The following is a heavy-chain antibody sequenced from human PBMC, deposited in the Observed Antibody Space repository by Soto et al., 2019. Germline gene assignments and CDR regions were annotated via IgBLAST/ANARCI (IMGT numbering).Heavy chain of an antibody. V-gene: IGHV1-46*01. CDR1: GYTFTAYF. Sequence: QVQVVQSGSEVKKPGASVRVSCKASGYTFTAYFMHWVRQAPGQGLEWIGIINPNRGSTNYAQKFQGRVGLTWDTSTSTAYMDLSSLISDDTAVYYCARAPFSRSSFFFDYWGRGTLLTVSS. CDR3: ARAPFSRSSFFFDY. J-gene: IGHJ4*02. D-gene: IGHD6-6*01. CDR2: INPNRGST.